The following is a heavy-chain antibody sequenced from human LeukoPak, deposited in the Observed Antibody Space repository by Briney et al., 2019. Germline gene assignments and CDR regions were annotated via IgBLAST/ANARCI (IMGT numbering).Heavy chain of an antibody. D-gene: IGHD4-23*01. CDR1: GFTFNYAW. J-gene: IGHJ4*02. CDR3: AKALYGGHDY. CDR2: LSGNGNTI. V-gene: IGHV3-23*01. Sequence: GGSLRLSCAASGFTFNYAWMSWVRQAPGKGLECVSALSGNGNTIYYADSVKGRFTISRDNSKNALSLQMNSLRAEDTAVYYCAKALYGGHDYWGQGTLVTVSS.